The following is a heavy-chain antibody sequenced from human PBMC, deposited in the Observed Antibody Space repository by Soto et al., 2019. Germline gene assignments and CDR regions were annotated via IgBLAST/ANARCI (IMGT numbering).Heavy chain of an antibody. J-gene: IGHJ3*02. V-gene: IGHV3-53*01. D-gene: IGHD2-2*01. Sequence: EVQLVESGGGLIQPGGSLRLSCAASGFTVSSNYMSWVRQAPGKGLEWVSVIYSGGSTYYADSVKGRFTISRDNSKNTVYLQMNSLRAEDTGVYYCASSRTSPRGAFDIWGQGTMVTVSS. CDR3: ASSRTSPRGAFDI. CDR2: IYSGGST. CDR1: GFTVSSNY.